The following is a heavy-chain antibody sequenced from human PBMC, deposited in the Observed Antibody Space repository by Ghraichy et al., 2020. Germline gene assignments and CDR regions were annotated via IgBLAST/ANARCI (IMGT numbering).Heavy chain of an antibody. Sequence: ASVKVSCKASGYTFTGYYVHWVRPAPGQGLEWMGWNNPNSGGTNYAQKFQGRVTMTRDTSISTVYMELSRLRSDDTAVYYCARGRSGWGGPDDWGQGTLVTVSS. CDR2: NNPNSGGT. CDR1: GYTFTGYY. V-gene: IGHV1-2*02. D-gene: IGHD6-19*01. CDR3: ARGRSGWGGPDD. J-gene: IGHJ4*02.